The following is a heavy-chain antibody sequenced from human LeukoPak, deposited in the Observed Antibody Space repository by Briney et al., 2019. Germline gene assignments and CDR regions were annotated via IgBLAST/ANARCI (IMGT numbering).Heavy chain of an antibody. V-gene: IGHV3-11*01. CDR1: GFTFSDYY. CDR2: ISSSGSTI. Sequence: PGGSLRLSCAASGFTFSDYYMSWIRQAPGKGLEWVSYISSSGSTIYYADSVKGRFTISRDNAKNSLYLQMNSLGAEDTAVYYCARDLNRYYYMDVWGKGTTVTVSS. CDR3: ARDLNRYYYMDV. J-gene: IGHJ6*03.